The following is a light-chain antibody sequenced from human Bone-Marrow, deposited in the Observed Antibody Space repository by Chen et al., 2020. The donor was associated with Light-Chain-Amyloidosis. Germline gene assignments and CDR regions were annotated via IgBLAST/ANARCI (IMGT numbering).Light chain of an antibody. Sequence: QSALTQPPFASGTPGQSVTISCTGTSSDVGGYNYVSWDQHHPGKAPKLIIYEATQRPSGVPDRFSGSQSDNTASLTVSGLQAEDEADYYCLSYAGSSNYVFGTGTKVTVL. J-gene: IGLJ1*01. CDR2: EAT. CDR3: LSYAGSSNYV. V-gene: IGLV2-8*01. CDR1: SSDVGGYNY.